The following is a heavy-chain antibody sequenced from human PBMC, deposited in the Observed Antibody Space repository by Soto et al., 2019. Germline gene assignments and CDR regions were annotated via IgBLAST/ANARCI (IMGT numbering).Heavy chain of an antibody. CDR3: ARESEDLTSNFDY. J-gene: IGHJ4*02. CDR2: ISSTTNYI. V-gene: IGHV3-21*06. Sequence: GGSLRLSCAASGFTFTRYSMNWVRQAPGKGLEWVSSISSTTNYIYYGDSMKGRFTISRDNAKNSLYLEMNSLRAEDTAVYYCARESEDLTSNFDYWAREPWLPSPQ. CDR1: GFTFTRYS.